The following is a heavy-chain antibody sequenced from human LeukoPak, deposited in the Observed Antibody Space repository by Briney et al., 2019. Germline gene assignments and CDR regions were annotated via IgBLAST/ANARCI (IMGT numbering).Heavy chain of an antibody. D-gene: IGHD3-3*01. V-gene: IGHV4-59*01. Sequence: SETLSLTCTVSGDSISSYHWSWIRQPPGKGLEWIGYISYSGGPNYNPSHKSRVTISVDTSKNQFSLKLSSVTAADTAVYYCARAGPDKYYDFWSGYYTIDYWGQGTLVTVSS. CDR3: ARAGPDKYYDFWSGYYTIDY. CDR2: ISYSGGP. J-gene: IGHJ4*02. CDR1: GDSISSYH.